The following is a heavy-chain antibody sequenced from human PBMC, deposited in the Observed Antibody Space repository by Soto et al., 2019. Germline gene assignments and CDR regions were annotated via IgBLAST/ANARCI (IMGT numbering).Heavy chain of an antibody. CDR2: ISYDGSNK. D-gene: IGHD5-12*01. CDR3: AKDEGFSGYDFPNFDY. CDR1: GFTFSSYG. J-gene: IGHJ4*02. V-gene: IGHV3-30*18. Sequence: PVGSLRLSCAASGFTFSSYGMHWVRQAPGKGLEWVAVISYDGSNKYYLDAVKGRFTISRDNSKSTLDLQMNSLRAEDSAVYYCAKDEGFSGYDFPNFDYWGQGTLVTVSS.